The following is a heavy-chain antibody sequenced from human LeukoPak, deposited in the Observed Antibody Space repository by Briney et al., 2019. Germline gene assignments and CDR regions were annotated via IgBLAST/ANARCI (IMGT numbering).Heavy chain of an antibody. J-gene: IGHJ4*02. CDR3: ARHNFPPPTGGYYFDY. D-gene: IGHD1-14*01. Sequence: SETLSLTCTVSGGSISSYYWSWIRQPPGKGLEWIGYIHYTGSTNYNPSLKSRVTISLDMPKNHFSLKLSSVIAADTAVYYCARHNFPPPTGGYYFDYWGQGTLVTVSS. CDR2: IHYTGST. V-gene: IGHV4-59*01. CDR1: GGSISSYY.